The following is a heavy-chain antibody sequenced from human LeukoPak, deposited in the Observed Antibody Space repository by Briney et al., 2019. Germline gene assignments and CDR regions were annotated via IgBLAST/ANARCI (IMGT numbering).Heavy chain of an antibody. D-gene: IGHD6-6*01. Sequence: SVKVSCKASGGTFSSYAISWVRQAPGQGLEWMGGIIPIFGTANYAQKFQGRVTIAADESTSTAYMELSSLRSEDTAVYYCARGGGSSHYFDYWGQGTLVTVSS. J-gene: IGHJ4*02. CDR3: ARGGGSSHYFDY. CDR2: IIPIFGTA. V-gene: IGHV1-69*13. CDR1: GGTFSSYA.